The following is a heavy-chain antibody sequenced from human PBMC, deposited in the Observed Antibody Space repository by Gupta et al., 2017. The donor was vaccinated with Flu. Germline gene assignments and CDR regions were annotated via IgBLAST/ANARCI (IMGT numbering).Heavy chain of an antibody. CDR3: ARAASSSCRITIFGVVTPVSCWYFDL. J-gene: IGHJ2*01. Sequence: KGLEWGANIRQDGSEKYYVDSVKGRFTISRDNAKNSLYLQMNSLRAEDMAVYYCARAASSSCRITIFGVVTPVSCWYFDLWGRGTLVTVSS. D-gene: IGHD3-3*01. V-gene: IGHV3-7*01. CDR2: IRQDGSEK.